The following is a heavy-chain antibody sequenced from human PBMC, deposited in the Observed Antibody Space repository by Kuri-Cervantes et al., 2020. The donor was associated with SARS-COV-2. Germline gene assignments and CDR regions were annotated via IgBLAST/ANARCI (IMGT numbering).Heavy chain of an antibody. CDR3: ARAYGDYVFREGLDS. D-gene: IGHD4-17*01. Sequence: GESLKISCAASGFTFSNSDMKWVRQAPGKGLEWVSGIGPSNTYIYYADSVKGRFIISRDNAKNSLYLQMNSLRVEDTALYYCARAYGDYVFREGLDSWGQGTLVTVSS. V-gene: IGHV3-21*06. J-gene: IGHJ4*02. CDR1: GFTFSNSD. CDR2: IGPSNTYI.